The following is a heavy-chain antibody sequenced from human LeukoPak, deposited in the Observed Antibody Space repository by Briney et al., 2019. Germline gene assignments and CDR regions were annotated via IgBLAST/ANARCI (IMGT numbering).Heavy chain of an antibody. CDR3: ARDLPSSVYCSSTSCYTGWFDP. D-gene: IGHD2-2*02. V-gene: IGHV1-69*04. Sequence: GASVKVSCKASGGTFSSYAISWVRQAPGQGLEWMGRIIPILGIANYAQKFQGRVTITADKSTSTAYMELSSLRSEDTAVYYCARDLPSSVYCSSTSCYTGWFDPWGQGTLVTVS. J-gene: IGHJ5*02. CDR2: IIPILGIA. CDR1: GGTFSSYA.